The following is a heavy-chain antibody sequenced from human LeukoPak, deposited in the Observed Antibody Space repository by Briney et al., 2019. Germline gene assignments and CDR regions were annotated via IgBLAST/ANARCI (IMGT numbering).Heavy chain of an antibody. V-gene: IGHV1-2*02. J-gene: IGHJ4*02. CDR3: ARAGLSGWYDY. CDR2: INPNSGGT. D-gene: IGHD6-19*01. Sequence: ASVKVSCKASGYTFTHHHIYWVRQALGQGLEWMGWINPNSGGTNYAQKFQGRVTMTRDTSISTAYMELSRLRSDDTAVYYCARAGLSGWYDYWGQGTLVTISS. CDR1: GYTFTHHH.